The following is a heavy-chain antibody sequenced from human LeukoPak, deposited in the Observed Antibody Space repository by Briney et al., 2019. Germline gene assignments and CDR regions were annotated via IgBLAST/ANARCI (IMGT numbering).Heavy chain of an antibody. D-gene: IGHD1-26*01. Sequence: GESLMISCKGSGYSFTSYWISWVRQMPGKGLEWMGRIDPSDSYTDYSPSFQGHVTISAGKSISTAYLQWSSLKASDTAMYYCARHTTLVGATDYWGQGTLVTVSS. J-gene: IGHJ4*02. CDR1: GYSFTSYW. V-gene: IGHV5-10-1*01. CDR3: ARHTTLVGATDY. CDR2: IDPSDSYT.